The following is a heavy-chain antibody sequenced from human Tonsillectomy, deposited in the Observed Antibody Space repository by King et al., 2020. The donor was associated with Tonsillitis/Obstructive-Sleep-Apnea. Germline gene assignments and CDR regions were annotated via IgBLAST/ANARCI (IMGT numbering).Heavy chain of an antibody. Sequence: QVQLVESGGGVVQPGRSLRLSCTASGFIFSTYGMHWVRQAPGKGLEWVAFISYDGSHTYYTDSVKGRFTISRDNSKNTLFLQMNSLRPEDTAVYYCANVLKVEYSYGNVPDYWGQGTLVTVSA. J-gene: IGHJ4*02. D-gene: IGHD5-18*01. V-gene: IGHV3-30*18. CDR2: ISYDGSHT. CDR3: ANVLKVEYSYGNVPDY. CDR1: GFIFSTYG.